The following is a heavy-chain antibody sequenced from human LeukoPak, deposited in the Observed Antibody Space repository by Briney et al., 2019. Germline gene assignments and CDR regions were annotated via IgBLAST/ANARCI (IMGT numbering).Heavy chain of an antibody. CDR1: GGSISSGSYY. CDR3: ARGIPMVRGVIRAFDI. V-gene: IGHV4-61*02. D-gene: IGHD3-10*01. CDR2: IYTSGST. Sequence: SETLSLTCTVSGGSISSGSYYWSWIWQPAGKGLEWIGRIYTSGSTNYNPSLKSRVTISVDTSKNQFSLKLSSVTAADTAVYYCARGIPMVRGVIRAFDIWGQGTMVTVSS. J-gene: IGHJ3*02.